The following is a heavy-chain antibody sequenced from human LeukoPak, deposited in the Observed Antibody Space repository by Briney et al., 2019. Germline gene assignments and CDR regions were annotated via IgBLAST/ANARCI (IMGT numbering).Heavy chain of an antibody. Sequence: NAGGSLRLSCAASGFTFSDYYMSWIRQAPGKGLEWVSYISSSGSTKYYADSVKGRFTISRDNAKNSLYLQMNSLRAEDTAVYYCAQVTRGPYDFWSGPNSPIWGQGTLVTVSS. CDR3: AQVTRGPYDFWSGPNSPI. D-gene: IGHD3-3*01. J-gene: IGHJ4*02. CDR1: GFTFSDYY. CDR2: ISSSGSTK. V-gene: IGHV3-11*01.